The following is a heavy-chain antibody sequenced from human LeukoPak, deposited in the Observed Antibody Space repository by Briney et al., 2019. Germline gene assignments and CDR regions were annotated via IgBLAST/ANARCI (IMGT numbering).Heavy chain of an antibody. CDR3: ARGGYGVVVVPAATLNLAY. CDR2: INHSGIT. J-gene: IGHJ4*02. Sequence: PSETLSLTCAVYGGSFSGYYWSWIRQPPGKGLEWIGEINHSGITNYNPSLKSRVTISVDTSKNQFSLKLSSVTAADTAVYYCARGGYGVVVVPAATLNLAYWGQGTLVTISS. CDR1: GGSFSGYY. V-gene: IGHV4-34*01. D-gene: IGHD2-2*01.